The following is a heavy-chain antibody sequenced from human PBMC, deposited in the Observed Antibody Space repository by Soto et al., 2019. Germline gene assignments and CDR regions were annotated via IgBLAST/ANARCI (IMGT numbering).Heavy chain of an antibody. Sequence: PSETLSLTCTVSGGSISSSSYYWGWIRQPPGKGLEWIGSIYYSGSTYYNPSLKSRVTISVDTSKNQFSLKLSSVTAADTAVYYCASNYERYYYSYGMDVWGQGTTVTVSS. V-gene: IGHV4-39*01. D-gene: IGHD3-3*01. CDR3: ASNYERYYYSYGMDV. J-gene: IGHJ6*02. CDR1: GGSISSSSYY. CDR2: IYYSGST.